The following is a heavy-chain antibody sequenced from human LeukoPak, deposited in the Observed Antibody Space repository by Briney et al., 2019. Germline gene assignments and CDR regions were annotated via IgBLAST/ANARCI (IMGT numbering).Heavy chain of an antibody. D-gene: IGHD4-11*01. J-gene: IGHJ4*02. V-gene: IGHV3-30*02. Sequence: GGSLRLSXAASGFTFSSYGMHWVRQTPGKGLEWLAFIRYDGSNKYYADSVKGRFTISRDNSKNTLYLQMNSLRAEDTAVYYCAKGRYSKLDYWGQGTLVTVSS. CDR3: AKGRYSKLDY. CDR1: GFTFSSYG. CDR2: IRYDGSNK.